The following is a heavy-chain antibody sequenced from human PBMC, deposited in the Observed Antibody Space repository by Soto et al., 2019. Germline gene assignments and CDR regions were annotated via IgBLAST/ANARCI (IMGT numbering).Heavy chain of an antibody. D-gene: IGHD1-7*01. V-gene: IGHV1-18*01. CDR2: ISAYNGNT. Sequence: QVQLVQSGAEVKKPGASVKVSCKASGYTFTSYGISGGRQAPGQGLEWMGWISAYNGNTNYAQRLQGRVTMTTDTSTSTAYMELRSLRSDDTAVYYCARRLGRRTSDAFDIWGQGTMVTVSS. J-gene: IGHJ3*02. CDR1: GYTFTSYG. CDR3: ARRLGRRTSDAFDI.